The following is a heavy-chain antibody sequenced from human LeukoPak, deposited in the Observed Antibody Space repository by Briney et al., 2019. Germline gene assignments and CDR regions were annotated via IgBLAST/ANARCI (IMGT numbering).Heavy chain of an antibody. CDR3: ARSTGSTMFIDY. CDR2: IYYSGNT. Sequence: SETLSLTCTVSGGSISPYYWRWIRQPPGKGLEWLGYIYYSGNTEYNPSPKRRVAMSVDTPKNPFSLRLSSVTAADTAVYYCARSTGSTMFIDYWGQGTLVTVSS. V-gene: IGHV4-59*01. CDR1: GGSISPYY. J-gene: IGHJ4*02. D-gene: IGHD3-10*02.